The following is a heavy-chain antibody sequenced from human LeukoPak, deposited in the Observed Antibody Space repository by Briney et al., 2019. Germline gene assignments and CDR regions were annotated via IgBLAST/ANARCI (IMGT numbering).Heavy chain of an antibody. D-gene: IGHD5-12*01. V-gene: IGHV4-39*01. CDR3: ASYIVATISDAFDI. Sequence: SETLSLTCTVSGGSISSSTYYWGWIRQPPGKGLEWIGSIYYSGSTYYIPSLKSRVTMSVDTSKNQFSLRLSSVTAADTAVYYCASYIVATISDAFDIWGQGTMVTVSS. CDR2: IYYSGST. CDR1: GGSISSSTYY. J-gene: IGHJ3*02.